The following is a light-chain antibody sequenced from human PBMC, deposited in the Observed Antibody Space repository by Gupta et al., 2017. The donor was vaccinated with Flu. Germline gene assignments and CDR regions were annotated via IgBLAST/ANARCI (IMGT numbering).Light chain of an antibody. CDR1: QSVGSDY. J-gene: IGKJ1*01. V-gene: IGKV3D-20*01. Sequence: EIVLTQSQATLSLSPGERATVSCRPRQSVGSDYVAWYQHKPGQAPRLLISEASNTAIGIPDRFSGSGSWTDFTLTISGLEPEDFATYYCQQYAVSPGTFGQGTRVEVK. CDR3: QQYAVSPGT. CDR2: EAS.